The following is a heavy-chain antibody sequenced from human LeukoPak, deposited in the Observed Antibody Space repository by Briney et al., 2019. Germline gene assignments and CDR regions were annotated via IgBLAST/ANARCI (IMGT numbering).Heavy chain of an antibody. CDR2: ISSSSSYI. D-gene: IGHD3-3*01. Sequence: GGSLRLSCAASGFTFSSYSMNWVRQAPGKGLEWVSSISSSSSYIYYADSVKGRLTISRDNAKNSLYLQMNSLRAEDTAVYYCARHRVRFLEWLAEHDAFDIWGQGTMVTVSS. J-gene: IGHJ3*02. V-gene: IGHV3-21*04. CDR1: GFTFSSYS. CDR3: ARHRVRFLEWLAEHDAFDI.